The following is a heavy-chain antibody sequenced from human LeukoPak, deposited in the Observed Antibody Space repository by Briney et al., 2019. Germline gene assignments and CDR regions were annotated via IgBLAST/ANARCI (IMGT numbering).Heavy chain of an antibody. J-gene: IGHJ3*02. CDR3: ARAPPIFDYVWRNDAFDI. Sequence: ASVKVSCKASGYTFTGYYMHWVRQAPGQGLEWMGWINPNSGGTNYAQKFQGWVTMTRDTSISTAYMELSRLRSDDTAVYYCARAPPIFDYVWRNDAFDIWGQGTMVTVSS. D-gene: IGHD3-16*01. CDR2: INPNSGGT. V-gene: IGHV1-2*04. CDR1: GYTFTGYY.